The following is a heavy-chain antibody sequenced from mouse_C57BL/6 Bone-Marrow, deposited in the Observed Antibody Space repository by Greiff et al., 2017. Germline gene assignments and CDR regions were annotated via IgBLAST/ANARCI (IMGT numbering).Heavy chain of an antibody. CDR3: ARYLYYYGSSSGAMDY. V-gene: IGHV1-22*01. Sequence: EVKVVESGPELVEPGASVKMSCKASGYTFTDYNMHWVKQSHGKSLEWIGYINPNNGGTSYNQKFKGKATLTVNKSSSTAYMELRSLTSEDSAVYYCARYLYYYGSSSGAMDYWGQGTSVTVSS. CDR1: GYTFTDYN. D-gene: IGHD1-1*01. CDR2: INPNNGGT. J-gene: IGHJ4*01.